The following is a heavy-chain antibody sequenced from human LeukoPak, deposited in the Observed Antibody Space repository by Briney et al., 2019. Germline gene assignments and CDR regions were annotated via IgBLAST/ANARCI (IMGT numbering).Heavy chain of an antibody. Sequence: GGSLRLSCAASEFSVGSNYMTWVRQAPGKGLEWVSLIYSGGSTYYADSVKGRFTISRDNSKNTLYLQMNSLRAEDTAVYYCAKDKRWLQQYWGQGTLVTVSS. V-gene: IGHV3-53*01. D-gene: IGHD5-24*01. CDR1: EFSVGSNY. J-gene: IGHJ4*02. CDR2: IYSGGST. CDR3: AKDKRWLQQY.